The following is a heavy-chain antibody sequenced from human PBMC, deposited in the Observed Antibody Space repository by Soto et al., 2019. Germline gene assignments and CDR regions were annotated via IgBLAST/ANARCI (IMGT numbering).Heavy chain of an antibody. Sequence: QVQLQQWGAGLLKPSETLSLTCAVYGGSFSGYYWSWIRQPPGKGLEWVSYISSSSSTIYYADSVKGRFTISRDNAKNSLYLQMNSLRAEDTAVYYCARDLAGEYSSGWYYFDYWGQGTLVTVSS. CDR2: ISSSSSTI. D-gene: IGHD6-19*01. J-gene: IGHJ4*02. V-gene: IGHV3-11*04. CDR3: ARDLAGEYSSGWYYFDY. CDR1: GGSFSGYY.